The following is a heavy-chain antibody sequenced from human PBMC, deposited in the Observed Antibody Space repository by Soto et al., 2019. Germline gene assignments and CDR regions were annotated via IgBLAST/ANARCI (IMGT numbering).Heavy chain of an antibody. CDR3: ARPLWRDDYNWGYFDL. CDR1: GFTFSSYA. J-gene: IGHJ2*01. CDR2: ISYDGSNK. Sequence: QVQLVESGGGVVQPGRSLRLSCAASGFTFSSYAMPWVRQAPGKGLEWVAVISYDGSNKYYADSVKGRFTISRDNSKNTLYLQMNSLRTEDTAVYYCARPLWRDDYNWGYFDLWGRGTLVTFSS. V-gene: IGHV3-30-3*01. D-gene: IGHD4-4*01.